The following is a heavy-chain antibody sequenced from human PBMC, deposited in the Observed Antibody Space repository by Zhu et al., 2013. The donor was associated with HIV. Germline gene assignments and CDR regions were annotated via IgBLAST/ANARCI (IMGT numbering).Heavy chain of an antibody. D-gene: IGHD6-13*01. Sequence: GISWVRQAPGQGLEWMGWISAYNGNTNYAQKLQGRVTMTTDTSTSTAYMELRSLRSDDTAVYYCARDSLLVAAGTGWFDPWGQGTLVTVSS. CDR2: ISAYNGNT. V-gene: IGHV1-18*01. J-gene: IGHJ5*02. CDR3: ARDSLLVAAGTGWFDP. CDR1: G.